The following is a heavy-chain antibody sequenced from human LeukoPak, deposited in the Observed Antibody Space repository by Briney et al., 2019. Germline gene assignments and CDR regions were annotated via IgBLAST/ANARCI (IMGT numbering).Heavy chain of an antibody. CDR1: GGTISSSNW. CDR2: IYHSGST. Sequence: PSETLSLTCAVSGGTISSSNWWSWVRQPPGKGLEWIGEIYHSGSTNYSPSLKSRVTISVDKSKNQFSLKLSSVTAADTAVYYCAKDRDYGGNSVWYYFDYWGQGTLVTVSS. CDR3: AKDRDYGGNSVWYYFDY. V-gene: IGHV4-4*02. D-gene: IGHD4-23*01. J-gene: IGHJ4*02.